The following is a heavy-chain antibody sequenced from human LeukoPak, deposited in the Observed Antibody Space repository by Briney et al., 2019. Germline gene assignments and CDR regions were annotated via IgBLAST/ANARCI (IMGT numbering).Heavy chain of an antibody. CDR3: ASDSSGYFGP. D-gene: IGHD3-22*01. CDR2: ISNSGSAK. J-gene: IGHJ5*02. V-gene: IGHV3-11*01. CDR1: GFTFSDYY. Sequence: GGSLRLSCAASGFTFSDYYMNWLRQGPGRGLEWVSYISNSGSAKYYADSVKGRFTISRDNAKNSVYLEMNSLRAEDTAVYYCASDSSGYFGPWGQGTLVTVSS.